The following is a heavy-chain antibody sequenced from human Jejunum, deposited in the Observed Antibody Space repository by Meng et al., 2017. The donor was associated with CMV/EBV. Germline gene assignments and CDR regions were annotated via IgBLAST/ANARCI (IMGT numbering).Heavy chain of an antibody. V-gene: IGHV4-39*01. CDR2: IYFSGST. CDR3: ARRSTQHFGMGV. CDR1: GCAISSTSYY. J-gene: IGHJ6*02. Sequence: SGCAISSTSYYSARIRRPAGKGLEWIGSIYFSGSTYHNPSLKSRVTIFVDTSKNQFSLKLRSVTAADTAVYYCARRSTQHFGMGVWGQGTTVTVSS.